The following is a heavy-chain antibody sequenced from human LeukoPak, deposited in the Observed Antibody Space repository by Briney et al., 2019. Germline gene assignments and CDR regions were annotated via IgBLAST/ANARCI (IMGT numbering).Heavy chain of an antibody. CDR2: MNPNSGNT. CDR1: GYTFTSYD. D-gene: IGHD5-24*01. V-gene: IGHV1-8*01. Sequence: GASVKVSCKASGYTFTSYDINWVRQATGQGLEWMGWMNPNSGNTGYAQRFQGRVTMTRNTSISTAYMELSSLRSEDTAVYYCASLQGGYNYYFDYWGQGTLVTVSS. CDR3: ASLQGGYNYYFDY. J-gene: IGHJ4*02.